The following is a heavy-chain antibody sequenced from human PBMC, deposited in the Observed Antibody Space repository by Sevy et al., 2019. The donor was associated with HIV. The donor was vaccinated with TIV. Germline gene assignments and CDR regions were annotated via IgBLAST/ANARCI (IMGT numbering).Heavy chain of an antibody. Sequence: GGSLRLSCAASGFTFSSYEMNWVRQAPGKGLEWVSYISSSGSTIYYADSVKGRFTISRDNAKNSLYLQMNSLGAEDTAVYYCARGRGSGWPPRKNNWFDPWGQGTLVTVSS. D-gene: IGHD6-19*01. CDR2: ISSSGSTI. V-gene: IGHV3-48*03. CDR1: GFTFSSYE. CDR3: ARGRGSGWPPRKNNWFDP. J-gene: IGHJ5*02.